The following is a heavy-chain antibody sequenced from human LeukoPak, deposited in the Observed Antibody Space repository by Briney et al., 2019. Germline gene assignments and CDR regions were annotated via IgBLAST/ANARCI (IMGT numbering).Heavy chain of an antibody. CDR3: ARVISYYDFWSGYCDY. V-gene: IGHV5-51*01. Sequence: GESLKISCKGSGYSFTSYWIGWVRQMPGKGLEWMGIIYPGDSDTRYSPSFQGQVTISADKSISTAYLQWSSLKASDTAMYYCARVISYYDFWSGYCDYWGQGTLVTVSS. J-gene: IGHJ4*02. CDR1: GYSFTSYW. D-gene: IGHD3-3*01. CDR2: IYPGDSDT.